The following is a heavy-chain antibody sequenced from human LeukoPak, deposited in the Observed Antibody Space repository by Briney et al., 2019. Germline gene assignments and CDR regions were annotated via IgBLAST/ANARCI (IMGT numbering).Heavy chain of an antibody. D-gene: IGHD2-15*01. J-gene: IGHJ5*02. V-gene: IGHV4-4*07. CDR1: GDSIRSYY. CDR2: FYIGGIT. CDR3: ARVKPGGSSTSFDP. Sequence: SETLSLTCTVSGDSIRSYYWSWIRQPAGKGMEWIGRFYIGGITNYNPSLKSRVTMSVDTSKNQFSLRLTSMTAADTAVYYCARVKPGGSSTSFDPWGQGTLVTVSS.